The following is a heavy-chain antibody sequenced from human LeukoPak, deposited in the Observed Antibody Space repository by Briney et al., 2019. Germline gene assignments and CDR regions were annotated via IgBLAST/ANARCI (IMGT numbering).Heavy chain of an antibody. V-gene: IGHV4-59*12. Sequence: SETLSLTCTVSGGSISSYYWSWIRQPPGKGLEWIGYIYYSGSTNYNPSLKSRVTISVDTSKNQFSLKLSSVTAADTAVYYCARAPSTTHFDYWGQGTLVTVSS. CDR3: ARAPSTTHFDY. D-gene: IGHD1-1*01. CDR2: IYYSGST. CDR1: GGSISSYY. J-gene: IGHJ4*02.